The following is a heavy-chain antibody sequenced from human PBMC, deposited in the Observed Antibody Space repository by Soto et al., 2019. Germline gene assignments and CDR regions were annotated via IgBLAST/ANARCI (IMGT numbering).Heavy chain of an antibody. V-gene: IGHV4-59*01. D-gene: IGHD2-2*01. Sequence: QVQLQESGPGLVKPSETLSLTCTVSGGSISSYYWSWIRQPPGMGLEWIGYIYYSGNTNYNPSLKSRVTISVDPSKNQFSLKLSSVTAADTAVYFCAREYCSSTRCYGTFDYWGQGTLVTVSS. CDR1: GGSISSYY. CDR3: AREYCSSTRCYGTFDY. J-gene: IGHJ4*02. CDR2: IYYSGNT.